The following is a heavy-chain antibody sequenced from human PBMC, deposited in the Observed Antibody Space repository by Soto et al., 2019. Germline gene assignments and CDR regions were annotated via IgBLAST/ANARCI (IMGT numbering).Heavy chain of an antibody. CDR3: ARKIRKKAGRYYYSCMDA. CDR2: ISYDGSNE. Sequence: QVQLVESGGGVVQPGRSLRVSCVASGFIFSSYGMHWVRQAPGKGLEWVAVISYDGSNEYYADSVKGRFSISRDNSKNSWSLQMPSLGPEATPWDNSARKIRKKAGRYYYSCMDAGGKGPRAT. V-gene: IGHV3-30*03. D-gene: IGHD3-16*01. CDR1: GFIFSSYG. J-gene: IGHJ6*03.